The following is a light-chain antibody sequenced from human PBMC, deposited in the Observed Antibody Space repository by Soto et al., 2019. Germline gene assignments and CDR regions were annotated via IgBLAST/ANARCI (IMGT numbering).Light chain of an antibody. CDR3: QPGHNWPLT. V-gene: IGKV3-15*01. CDR2: GAS. CDR1: QSISNE. Sequence: IVMTQSPATLSVSPGARATLSCRASQSISNELAWYPMRPGQPPRLLIYGASTSATGVPDRFAGSRSVSDFTLTISRPPSEDFAVYYCQPGHNWPLTFRQGTGLEI. J-gene: IGKJ2*01.